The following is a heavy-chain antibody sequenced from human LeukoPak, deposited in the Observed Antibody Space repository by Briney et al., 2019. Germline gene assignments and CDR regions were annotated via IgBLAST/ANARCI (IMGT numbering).Heavy chain of an antibody. Sequence: GGSLRLSCTSTGFTFGDYAMSWFRQAPGKGLEWIGFIRSKAYRGTTEYAASVKGRFAISRDDSKSIAYLQMNSLKTEDTAVYYCTKGAYGYLDYWGQGTLVTVSS. J-gene: IGHJ4*02. CDR1: GFTFGDYA. V-gene: IGHV3-49*03. CDR3: TKGAYGYLDY. CDR2: IRSKAYRGTT. D-gene: IGHD4-17*01.